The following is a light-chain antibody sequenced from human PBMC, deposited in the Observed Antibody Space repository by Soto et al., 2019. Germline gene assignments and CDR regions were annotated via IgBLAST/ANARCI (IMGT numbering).Light chain of an antibody. CDR2: SNN. Sequence: QSVLTQPPSVSGAPGQRVTISCTGTSSKIGAGFDVHWYQQLPGTVPKLLIYSNNNRPSGVSDRFSVSKSGTSASLAITGLQAEDEADYYCQSYDSSLSGYVFGTGTKLTVL. V-gene: IGLV1-40*01. J-gene: IGLJ1*01. CDR1: SSKIGAGFD. CDR3: QSYDSSLSGYV.